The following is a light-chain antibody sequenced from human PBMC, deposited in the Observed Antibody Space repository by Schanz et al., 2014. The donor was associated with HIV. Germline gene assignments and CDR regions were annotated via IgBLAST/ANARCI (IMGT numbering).Light chain of an antibody. J-gene: IGKJ1*01. CDR3: QQYNDWPET. V-gene: IGKV3-15*01. CDR1: QNVSRN. CDR2: GAS. Sequence: EIVMTQSPATLSVSPGERATLSCRASQNVSRNLAWYQQKPGQAPRLVIHGASTRATGIPARFSGSGSGTEFTLSISSLQSEDFAVYYCQQYNDWPETFGQGTKVEIK.